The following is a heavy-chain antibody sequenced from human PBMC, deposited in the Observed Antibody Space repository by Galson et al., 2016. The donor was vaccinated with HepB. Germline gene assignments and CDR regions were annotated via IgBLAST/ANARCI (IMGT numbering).Heavy chain of an antibody. J-gene: IGHJ6*02. CDR2: IHPNSGDT. CDR1: GYTFTDYF. Sequence: QSGAEVKKPGESLTVSCKASGYTFTDYFMHWVRQVPGQGLEWVGWIHPNSGDTKYAQKFQGWVNMTRDRSTSTVYMELSRVTSDDTAVYYCARGVTYYGSHYGMDVWGQGTSVTVSS. V-gene: IGHV1-2*04. D-gene: IGHD2-21*02. CDR3: ARGVTYYGSHYGMDV.